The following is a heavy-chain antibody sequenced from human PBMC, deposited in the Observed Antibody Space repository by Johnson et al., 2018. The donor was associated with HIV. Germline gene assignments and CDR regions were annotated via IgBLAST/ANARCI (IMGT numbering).Heavy chain of an antibody. J-gene: IGHJ3*02. CDR2: IRYDGSNK. CDR3: ARSNWAHFDAFDI. CDR1: GFTFSSYG. Sequence: QMLLVESGGGVVQPGGSLRLSCAASGFTFSSYGMHWVRQAPGKGLEWVAFIRYDGSNKYYADSVKGRFTISRDNSKNTLYLQMNSLIAEDTAVYYCARSNWAHFDAFDIWGQGTMVTVSS. V-gene: IGHV3-30*02. D-gene: IGHD7-27*01.